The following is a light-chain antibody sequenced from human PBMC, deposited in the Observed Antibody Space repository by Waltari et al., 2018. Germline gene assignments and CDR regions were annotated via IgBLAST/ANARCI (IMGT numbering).Light chain of an antibody. CDR2: LNRDGSH. CDR3: QTWGTGWRV. J-gene: IGLJ3*02. Sequence: QLVLTQSPSASASLGASVKLTCTLTSGHSTYAIAWHQQQPDKGPRYLMILNRDGSHTRGDGIRDRFAGSSSGAECYLTISSLQSEDEADYYWQTWGTGWRVFGGGTKMTVL. V-gene: IGLV4-69*01. CDR1: SGHSTYA.